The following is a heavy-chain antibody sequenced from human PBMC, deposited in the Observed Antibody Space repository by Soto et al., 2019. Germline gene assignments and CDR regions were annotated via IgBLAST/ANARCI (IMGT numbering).Heavy chain of an antibody. CDR3: ARDHSIKGYFDY. D-gene: IGHD2-15*01. V-gene: IGHV3-33*01. CDR2: IWYDGSNK. J-gene: IGHJ4*02. CDR1: GFTFSSYG. Sequence: GGSLRLSCAASGFTFSSYGMHWVRQAPGKGLEWVAVIWYDGSNKYYADSVKGRFTISRDNSKNTLYLQMNSLRAEDTAVYYCARDHSIKGYFDYWGQGTLVTVSS.